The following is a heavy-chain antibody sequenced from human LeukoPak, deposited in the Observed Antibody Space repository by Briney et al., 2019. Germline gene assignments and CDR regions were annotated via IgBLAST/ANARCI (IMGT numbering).Heavy chain of an antibody. CDR1: GFTFSSYG. D-gene: IGHD3-22*01. V-gene: IGHV3-30*02. CDR3: ATAGWHITMTPSFDY. J-gene: IGHJ4*02. CDR2: IRYDGTNQ. Sequence: GGSLRLSCAASGFTFSSYGMHWVGQAPGKGLEWVAFIRYDGTNQYYADSVKGRFTISRDNSKNTLYLQMNSLRAEDTAVYYCATAGWHITMTPSFDYWGQGTLVTVSS.